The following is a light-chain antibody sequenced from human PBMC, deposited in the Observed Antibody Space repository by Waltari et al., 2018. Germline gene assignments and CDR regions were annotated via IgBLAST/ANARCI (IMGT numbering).Light chain of an antibody. CDR3: QQYYSIPYT. V-gene: IGKV3-15*01. J-gene: IGKJ2*01. CDR1: QSVSSN. CDR2: WAS. Sequence: EIVMTQSPATLSVSPGERATLSCRASQSVSSNLAWYQQKPGQPPRLLIYWASTRESGVPDRFSGSGSGTDFTLTISSLQAEDVAVYYCQQYYSIPYTFGQGTKLEI.